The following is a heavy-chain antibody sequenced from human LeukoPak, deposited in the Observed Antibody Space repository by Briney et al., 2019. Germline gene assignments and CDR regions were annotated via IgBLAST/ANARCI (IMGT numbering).Heavy chain of an antibody. J-gene: IGHJ4*02. CDR3: ARGRRPEAAAGRVFRY. Sequence: GGSLRLSCAASGFTFSSYEMNWVRQAPGKGLEWVSYISSSGSTIYYADSVKGRFTISRDNAKNSLYLQMNSLRAEDTAVYYCARGRRPEAAAGRVFRYWGQGTLVTVSS. CDR2: ISSSGSTI. V-gene: IGHV3-48*03. CDR1: GFTFSSYE. D-gene: IGHD6-13*01.